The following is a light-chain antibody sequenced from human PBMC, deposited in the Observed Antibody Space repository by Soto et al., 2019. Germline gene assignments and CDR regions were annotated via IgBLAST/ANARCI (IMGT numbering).Light chain of an antibody. V-gene: IGKV3D-15*01. J-gene: IGKJ4*01. CDR1: QSVNSN. CDR2: DIS. CDR3: QQYNSWPLT. Sequence: EIVMTQSPATLSVSPGERATLSCRASQSVNSNLAWYQQKPGQAPRVLIYDISTRATGIPTRFSGSGSGTEFTLTISSLQSEDFAVYYCQQYNSWPLTFGGGTKVDIK.